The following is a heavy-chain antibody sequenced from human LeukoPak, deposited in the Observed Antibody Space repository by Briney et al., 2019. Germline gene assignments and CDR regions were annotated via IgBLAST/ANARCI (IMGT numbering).Heavy chain of an antibody. V-gene: IGHV3-23*01. CDR1: GFTFSSYA. CDR3: AKGSYYDSSGSFYFDY. D-gene: IGHD3-22*01. CDR2: ISGSGDNT. J-gene: IGHJ4*02. Sequence: GGSLRLSCAAAGFTFSSYAMSVGREAPGKELEWVSGISGSGDNTYYADSVKGRFTISRDNSKNTLYVQVNSLGTEDTAAYYCAKGSYYDSSGSFYFDYWGQGTLVTVSS.